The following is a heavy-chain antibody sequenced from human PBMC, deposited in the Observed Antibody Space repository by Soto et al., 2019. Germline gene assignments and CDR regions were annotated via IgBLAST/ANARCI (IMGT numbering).Heavy chain of an antibody. CDR1: GDSVSSIIVT. V-gene: IGHV6-1*01. CDR2: TYYRSKWYN. D-gene: IGHD1-26*01. Sequence: LSQTLPLTCAISGDSVSSIIVTWNWIRQSPSRGLEWLGRTYYRSKWYNDYAESVKSRITINPDTSKNQFSLHLNSVTPEDAAVYYCVRLIGNSWLDFWGQGTLVTVSS. J-gene: IGHJ5*01. CDR3: VRLIGNSWLDF.